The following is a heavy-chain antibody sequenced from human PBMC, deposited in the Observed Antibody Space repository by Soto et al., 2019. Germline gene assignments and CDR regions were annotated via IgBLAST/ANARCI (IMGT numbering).Heavy chain of an antibody. V-gene: IGHV1-69*13. J-gene: IGHJ6*02. Sequence: SVKVSCKASGGTFSSYAISCVRQAPGQGLEWMGGIIPIFGTANYAQKFQGRVTITADESTSTAYMELSSLRSEDTAVYYCARAVVDIVVVPAAPKYYYYYGMDVWGQGTTVTVSS. CDR3: ARAVVDIVVVPAAPKYYYYYGMDV. CDR2: IIPIFGTA. D-gene: IGHD2-2*01. CDR1: GGTFSSYA.